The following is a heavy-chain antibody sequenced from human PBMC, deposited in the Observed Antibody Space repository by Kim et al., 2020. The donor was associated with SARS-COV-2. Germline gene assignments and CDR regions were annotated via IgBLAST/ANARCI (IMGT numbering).Heavy chain of an antibody. J-gene: IGHJ6*02. Sequence: GGSLRLSCAASGFTVSSNYMSWVRQAPGKGLEWVSVIYSGGNTYYADSVEGRFTISRDNSKNTLYLQMNSLRAEDTAVYYCARSQPSYADYGSVWGQGTTVTVSS. CDR1: GFTVSSNY. V-gene: IGHV3-53*01. D-gene: IGHD4-17*01. CDR2: IYSGGNT. CDR3: ARSQPSYADYGSV.